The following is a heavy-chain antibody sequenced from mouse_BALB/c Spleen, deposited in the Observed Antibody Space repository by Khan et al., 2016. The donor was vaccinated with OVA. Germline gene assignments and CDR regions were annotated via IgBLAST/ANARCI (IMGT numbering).Heavy chain of an antibody. CDR2: LWSAGST. J-gene: IGHJ3*01. V-gene: IGHV2-2*02. CDR1: GFSLSNYS. D-gene: IGHD2-4*01. Sequence: QVQLKQLGPGLVQPSQSLSITCTVSGFSLSNYSVHWVRQSPGKGLEWLGVLWSAGSTDYNAAFISRLTISKDNSRSQVFFKMNSLQPNDTAIYYCARRGYDYGRGALFAYWGQGTLVTVSA. CDR3: ARRGYDYGRGALFAY.